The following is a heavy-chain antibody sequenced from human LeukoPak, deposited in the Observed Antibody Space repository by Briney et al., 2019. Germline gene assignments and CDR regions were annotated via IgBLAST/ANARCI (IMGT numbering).Heavy chain of an antibody. D-gene: IGHD5-18*01. CDR3: AKESLRGHSYDN. CDR1: GFTFDSYG. V-gene: IGHV3-23*01. J-gene: IGHJ4*02. Sequence: GGSLRLSCAASGFTFDSYGMNWVRQAPGKGLEWVSGISGSGVYTYYADSVKGRFTISRDNSKNTLYLQMNSLRAGDTALYYCAKESLRGHSYDNWGQGTLVTVSP. CDR2: ISGSGVYT.